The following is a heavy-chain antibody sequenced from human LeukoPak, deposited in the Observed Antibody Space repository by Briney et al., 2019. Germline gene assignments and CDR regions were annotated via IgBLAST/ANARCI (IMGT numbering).Heavy chain of an antibody. CDR1: GYTFTSYA. D-gene: IGHD2-21*01. CDR3: ARDDCGDTCYPGGY. Sequence: WASVKVSCKASGYTFTSYAMHWVRQAPGQRLEWMGWINAGNGNTKYSQKFQGRVTITRDTSASTAYMELSSLRSEDTAVYYCARDDCGDTCYPGGYWGQGTLVTVSS. V-gene: IGHV1-3*01. CDR2: INAGNGNT. J-gene: IGHJ4*02.